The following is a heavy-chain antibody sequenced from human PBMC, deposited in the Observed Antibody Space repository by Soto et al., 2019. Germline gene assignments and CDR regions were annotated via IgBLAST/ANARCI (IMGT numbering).Heavy chain of an antibody. CDR2: IYSGGTT. CDR3: ARPTRYYYGMDV. V-gene: IGHV3-53*01. D-gene: IGHD3-16*01. CDR1: GISLSSNY. J-gene: IGHJ6*02. Sequence: PGGSLRLSCAVSGISLSSNYMSWVRQAPGKGLEWVSVIYSGGTTYYADSVKGRFTISRDNSKNMVYLQMNSLRAEDTAVYYCARPTRYYYGMDVWGQGTTVTVSS.